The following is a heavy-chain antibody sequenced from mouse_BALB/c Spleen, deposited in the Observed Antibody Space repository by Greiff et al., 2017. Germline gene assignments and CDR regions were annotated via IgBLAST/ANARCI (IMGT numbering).Heavy chain of an antibody. D-gene: IGHD1-1*01. V-gene: IGHV2-6-7*01. CDR1: GFSLTGYG. Sequence: VKLMESGPGLVAPSQSLSITCTVSGFSLTGYGVNWVRQPPGKGLEWLGMIWGDGSTDYNSALKSRLSISKDNSKSQVFLKMNSLQTDDTARYYCAREVYYYGSSYYFDYWGQGTTLTVSS. CDR3: AREVYYYGSSYYFDY. J-gene: IGHJ2*01. CDR2: IWGDGST.